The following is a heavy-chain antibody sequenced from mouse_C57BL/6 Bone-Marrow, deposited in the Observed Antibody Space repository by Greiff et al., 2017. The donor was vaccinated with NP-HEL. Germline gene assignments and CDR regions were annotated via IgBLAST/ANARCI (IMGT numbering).Heavy chain of an antibody. D-gene: IGHD4-1*01. CDR1: GFNIKDDY. CDR3: TTFGRPYWYFDV. J-gene: IGHJ1*03. CDR2: IDPENGDT. V-gene: IGHV14-4*01. Sequence: EVQLQQSGAELVRPGASVKLSCTASGFNIKDDYMHWVKQRPEQGLEWIGWIDPENGDTEYASKFQGKATITADTSSNTASLQLSSLTSEDTAVYYCTTFGRPYWYFDVWGTGTTVTVSS.